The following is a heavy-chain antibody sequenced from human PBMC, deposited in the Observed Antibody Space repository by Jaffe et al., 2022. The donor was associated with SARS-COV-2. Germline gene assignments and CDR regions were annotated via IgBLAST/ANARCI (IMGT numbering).Heavy chain of an antibody. V-gene: IGHV3-11*01. J-gene: IGHJ3*02. CDR3: AREGGMTGGRNAFDI. Sequence: QVQLVESGGGLVESGGSLRLSCAASGFIFSDYYMTWIRQAPGKGLEWVSYIRSNGNDIYYADSVKGRFTISRDNAQNSLYLQMSSLRAEDTAVYYCAREGGMTGGRNAFDIWGQGTMVTVSS. D-gene: IGHD2-8*02. CDR2: IRSNGNDI. CDR1: GFIFSDYY.